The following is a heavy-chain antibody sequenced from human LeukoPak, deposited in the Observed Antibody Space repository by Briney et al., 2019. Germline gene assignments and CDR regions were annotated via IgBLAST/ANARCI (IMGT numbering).Heavy chain of an antibody. CDR3: ARHASGSYYYYYYMDV. V-gene: IGHV4-34*01. D-gene: IGHD1-26*01. J-gene: IGHJ6*03. CDR1: GGSFSGYY. CDR2: INHSGST. Sequence: SETLSLTCAVYGGSFSGYYWSWIRQPPGKGLEWIGEINHSGSTNYDPSLKSRVTISVDTSKNQFSLKLSSVTAADTAAYYCARHASGSYYYYYYMDVWGKGTTVTISS.